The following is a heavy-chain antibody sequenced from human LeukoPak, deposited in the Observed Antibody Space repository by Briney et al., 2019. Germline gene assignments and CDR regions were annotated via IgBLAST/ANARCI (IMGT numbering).Heavy chain of an antibody. V-gene: IGHV6-1*01. D-gene: IGHD3-22*01. CDR3: ARDMAPDYYDSSGSQVGFDY. CDR2: TYYRSKWYN. J-gene: IGHJ4*02. Sequence: SKTLSLTCAISGDSVSSNSAAWNWIRQSPSRGLEWLGRTYYRSKWYNDYAVSVKSRITINPDTSKNQFSLQLNSVTPEDTAVYYCARDMAPDYYDSSGSQVGFDYWGQGTLVTVSS. CDR1: GDSVSSNSAA.